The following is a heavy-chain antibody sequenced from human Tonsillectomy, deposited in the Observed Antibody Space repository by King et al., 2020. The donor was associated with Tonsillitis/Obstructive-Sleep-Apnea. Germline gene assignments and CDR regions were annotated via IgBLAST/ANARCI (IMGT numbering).Heavy chain of an antibody. V-gene: IGHV4-39*01. CDR1: GGSISSSSYY. Sequence: QLQESGPGLVKPSETLSLTCTVSGGSISSSSYYWGWIRQPPGKGLEWIGSIYYSGSTYYNPPLKSRVTISVDTSKNQFSLKLSSVTAADTAVYYCASRAQYDFWSGDDAFDIWGQGTMVTVSS. D-gene: IGHD3-3*01. J-gene: IGHJ3*02. CDR2: IYYSGST. CDR3: ASRAQYDFWSGDDAFDI.